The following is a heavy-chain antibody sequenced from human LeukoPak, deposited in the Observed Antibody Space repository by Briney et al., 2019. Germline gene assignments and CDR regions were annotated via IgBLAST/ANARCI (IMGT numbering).Heavy chain of an antibody. CDR2: IYSGGST. Sequence: PGGSLRLSCAASGFTFSNYWVHWVRQAPGKGLEWVLVIYSGGSTYYADSVKGRFTISRHISKNTLYLQMNSLRAEDTAVYYCARAGPYDAFDIWGQGTMVTVSS. CDR3: ARAGPYDAFDI. J-gene: IGHJ3*02. D-gene: IGHD1-14*01. CDR1: GFTFSNYW. V-gene: IGHV3-53*04.